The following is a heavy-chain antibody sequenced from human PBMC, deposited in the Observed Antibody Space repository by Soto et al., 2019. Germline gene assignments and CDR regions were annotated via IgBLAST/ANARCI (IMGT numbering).Heavy chain of an antibody. J-gene: IGHJ4*02. Sequence: EVQLVESGGGLVQPGRSLRLSCVASGFTFDDYAMNWVRQGPGKGLEWVSGISWNSGSIAYAESVKGRFTISRDNSKNSLYLQMNSLRVGDTAFYYCAKDIGVGGADIFDFRGRGTLVTVSS. D-gene: IGHD1-26*01. CDR1: GFTFDDYA. CDR3: AKDIGVGGADIFDF. CDR2: ISWNSGSI. V-gene: IGHV3-9*01.